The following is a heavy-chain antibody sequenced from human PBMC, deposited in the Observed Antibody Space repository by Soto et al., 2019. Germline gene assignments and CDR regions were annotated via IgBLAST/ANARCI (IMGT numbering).Heavy chain of an antibody. Sequence: GASVKVSCKASGYTFTSYGISWVRQAPGQGLEWMGWISAYNGNTNYAQKLQGRVTMTTDTSTSTVYMELSSLRSEDTAVYYCVRESTPTRWFDPWGQGTLVTVSS. J-gene: IGHJ5*02. V-gene: IGHV1-18*01. CDR2: ISAYNGNT. CDR1: GYTFTSYG. CDR3: VRESTPTRWFDP. D-gene: IGHD2-2*01.